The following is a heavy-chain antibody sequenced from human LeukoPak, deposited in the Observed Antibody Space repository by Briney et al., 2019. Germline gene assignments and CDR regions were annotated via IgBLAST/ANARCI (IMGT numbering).Heavy chain of an antibody. J-gene: IGHJ4*02. CDR1: GFTFSNYW. CDR3: EGNKGGLVDS. CDR2: INSHGGDI. Sequence: GGSLRLSCAASGFTFSNYWMHWVRHAPGKGLVWVSRINSHGGDINYADSVKGRFTISRDNAKNTLYLQMNSLRAEDTAVYYCEGNKGGLVDSGGQEPLAPVP. V-gene: IGHV3-74*01. D-gene: IGHD2/OR15-2a*01.